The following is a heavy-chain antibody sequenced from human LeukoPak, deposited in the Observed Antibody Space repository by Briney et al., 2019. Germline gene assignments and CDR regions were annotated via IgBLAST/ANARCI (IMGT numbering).Heavy chain of an antibody. CDR3: ARDGVEPAAMPPDNYMDV. D-gene: IGHD2-2*01. V-gene: IGHV3-30*01. CDR2: ISYDGSNK. CDR1: GFTFSSYA. J-gene: IGHJ6*03. Sequence: GRSLRLSCAASGFTFSSYAMHWVRQAPGKGLEWVAVISYDGSNKYYADSVKGRFTISRDNSKNTLYLQMNSLRAEDTAVYYCARDGVEPAAMPPDNYMDVWGKGTTVTVSS.